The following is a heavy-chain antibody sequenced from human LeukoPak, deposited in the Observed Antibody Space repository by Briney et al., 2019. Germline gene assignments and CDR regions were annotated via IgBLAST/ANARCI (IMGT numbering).Heavy chain of an antibody. J-gene: IGHJ6*04. D-gene: IGHD3-10*01. CDR3: ARLKLVRGSYYYGMDV. CDR1: GYSFTSYW. Sequence: GESLKISCKGSGYSFTSYWISWVRQMPGKGLEWMGRIDPSDSYTNYSPSFQGHVIISADKSISTAYLQWSSLKASDTAMYYCARLKLVRGSYYYGMDVWGKGTTVTVSS. CDR2: IDPSDSYT. V-gene: IGHV5-10-1*01.